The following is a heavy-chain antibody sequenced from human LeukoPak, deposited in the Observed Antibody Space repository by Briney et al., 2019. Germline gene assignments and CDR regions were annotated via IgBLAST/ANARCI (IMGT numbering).Heavy chain of an antibody. CDR3: ASISSSWYGGGY. Sequence: PGGSLRLSCAASGFTFSSYSMNWVRQAPGKGLEWVSSISSSSSYIYYADSVKGRFTISRDNAKNSLYLQMNSLRAEDTAVYYCASISSSWYGGGYRGQGTLVTVSS. CDR2: ISSSSSYI. J-gene: IGHJ4*02. D-gene: IGHD6-13*01. V-gene: IGHV3-21*01. CDR1: GFTFSSYS.